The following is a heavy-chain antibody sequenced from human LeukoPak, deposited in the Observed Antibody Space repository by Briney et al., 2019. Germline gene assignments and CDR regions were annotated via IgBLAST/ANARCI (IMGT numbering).Heavy chain of an antibody. V-gene: IGHV3-33*01. Sequence: GGSLRLSCAASGFTFSTYGMHWVRQAPGKGLEWVAVIWYDGSNKFYADSVKGRFTISRDNSKNTLYLQMNSLRAEDTGVYYCAIDGGDSDWYAGGMSWFDYWRQGTLVTVSS. J-gene: IGHJ4*02. CDR1: GFTFSTYG. CDR2: IWYDGSNK. D-gene: IGHD6-19*01. CDR3: AIDGGDSDWYAGGMSWFDY.